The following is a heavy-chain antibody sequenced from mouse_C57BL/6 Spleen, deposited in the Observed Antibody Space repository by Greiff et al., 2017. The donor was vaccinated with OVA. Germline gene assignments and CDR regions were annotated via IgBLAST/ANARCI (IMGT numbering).Heavy chain of an antibody. J-gene: IGHJ4*01. Sequence: VQLKESGAELVRPGASVKMSCTASGFNIKDDYMHWVKQRPEQGLEWIGGIYPEDGDTEYAAKFQGKATITADTSSNTAYLQLSSLTSEDTAVYYYTEGDYWGQGTSVTVSS. CDR3: TEGDY. CDR1: GFNIKDDY. CDR2: IYPEDGDT. V-gene: IGHV14-4*01.